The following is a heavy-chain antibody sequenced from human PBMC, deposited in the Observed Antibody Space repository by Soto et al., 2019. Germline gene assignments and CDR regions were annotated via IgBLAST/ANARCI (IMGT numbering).Heavy chain of an antibody. CDR3: PRAGDYGDSCFDY. Sequence: SETLSLTCTVSVGSIISYYWSWIRQPAGKGLEWIGRIYTSGSTNYNPSLKSRVTMSVDTSKNQFSLKLRSVTAAATAVYYCPRAGDYGDSCFDYWGQGTLVTVSS. CDR2: IYTSGST. J-gene: IGHJ4*02. V-gene: IGHV4-4*07. CDR1: VGSIISYY. D-gene: IGHD4-17*01.